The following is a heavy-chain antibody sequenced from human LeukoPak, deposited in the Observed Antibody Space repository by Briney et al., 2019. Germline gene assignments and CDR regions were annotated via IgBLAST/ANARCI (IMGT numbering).Heavy chain of an antibody. D-gene: IGHD3-9*01. CDR3: AKEDYDILTGYYPRPVFDY. CDR1: GFTFSSYG. V-gene: IGHV3-30*18. Sequence: PGGSLRLSCAASGFTFSSYGMHWVRQAAGKGLEWVAVISYDGSNKYYADSVKGRFTISRDNSKNTLYLQMNSLRAEDTAVYYCAKEDYDILTGYYPRPVFDYWGQGTLVTVSS. J-gene: IGHJ4*02. CDR2: ISYDGSNK.